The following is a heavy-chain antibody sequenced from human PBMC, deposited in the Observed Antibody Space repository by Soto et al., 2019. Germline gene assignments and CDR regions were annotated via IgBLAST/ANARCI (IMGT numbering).Heavy chain of an antibody. CDR2: IIPILGIA. V-gene: IGHV1-69*08. Sequence: QVQLVQSGAEVKKPGSSVKVSCKASGGTFSSYTISWVRQAPGQGLEWMGRIIPILGIANYAQKFQGRVTITADKSTSTAYMELSSLRSEDTAVYYCATDRESGYSGYEIDWGQGTLVTVSS. D-gene: IGHD5-12*01. J-gene: IGHJ4*02. CDR1: GGTFSSYT. CDR3: ATDRESGYSGYEID.